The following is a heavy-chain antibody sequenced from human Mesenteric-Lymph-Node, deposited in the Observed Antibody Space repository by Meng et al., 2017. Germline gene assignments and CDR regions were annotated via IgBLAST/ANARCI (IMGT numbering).Heavy chain of an antibody. CDR2: IYHSGST. V-gene: IGHV4-4*03. CDR3: ARHLYIMIRGYGFDP. Sequence: SGPGLVSPHATLSLTCTVSGGSISSSNWWSWVRQPPGKGLEWIGEIYHSGSTNSNPSLKSRVTISVDKSKNQLSLKLSSVTAADTAVYYCARHLYIMIRGYGFDPWGQGTLVTVSS. CDR1: GGSISSSNW. J-gene: IGHJ5*02. D-gene: IGHD3-10*01.